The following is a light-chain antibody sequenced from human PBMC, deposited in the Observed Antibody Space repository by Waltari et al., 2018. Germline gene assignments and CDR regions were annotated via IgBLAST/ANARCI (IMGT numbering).Light chain of an antibody. CDR2: DSN. CDR3: ATWDNSLRNVV. Sequence: QSVLTQPPSVSAAPGQTVTITCSGSTSNIGNYYVSWYHQVPGEAPKLLIFDSNRRPPGIPDRFAASESGTAATLGITGLQTGDEADYYCATWDNSLRNVVFGGGTKLTVL. J-gene: IGLJ2*01. CDR1: TSNIGNYY. V-gene: IGLV1-51*01.